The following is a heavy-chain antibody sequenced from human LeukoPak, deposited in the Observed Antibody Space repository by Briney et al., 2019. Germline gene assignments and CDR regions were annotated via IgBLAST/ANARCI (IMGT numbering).Heavy chain of an antibody. CDR2: IKSKSEGGTI. D-gene: IGHD3-10*01. J-gene: IGHJ4*02. CDR3: TTEGYGSGSYDY. CDR1: SYIFSQTW. V-gene: IGHV3-15*01. Sequence: GGSLRLSCAVTSYIFSQTWMTWVRQAPGKGLEWLGRIKSKSEGGTIYYAAPVKGRFTISRDDSKNTLYLQMNSLKTEDTAVYYCTTEGYGSGSYDYWGQGTLVTVSS.